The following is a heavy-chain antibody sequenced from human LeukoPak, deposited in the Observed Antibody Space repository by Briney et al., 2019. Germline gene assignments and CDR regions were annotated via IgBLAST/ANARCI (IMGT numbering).Heavy chain of an antibody. J-gene: IGHJ5*02. CDR1: GGSISSSSYY. CDR2: IYYSGST. D-gene: IGHD6-19*01. Sequence: SETLSLTCTVSGGSISSSSYYWGWIRQPPGKGLEWIVSIYYSGSTYYNPSLKSRVTISVDTSKNQFSLKLSSVTAADTAVYYCARHSTYSSGWYMKGVGWFDPWGQGTLVTVSS. CDR3: ARHSTYSSGWYMKGVGWFDP. V-gene: IGHV4-39*01.